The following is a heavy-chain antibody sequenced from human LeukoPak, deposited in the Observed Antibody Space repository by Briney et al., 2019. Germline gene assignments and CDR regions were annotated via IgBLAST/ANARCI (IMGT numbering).Heavy chain of an antibody. V-gene: IGHV3-21*01. D-gene: IGHD5-18*01. CDR3: AKDQRGYSYGYYFDY. CDR2: ISSSSSYI. CDR1: GFTFSSYS. J-gene: IGHJ4*02. Sequence: PGGSLRLSCAASGFTFSSYSMNWVRQAPGKGLEWVSSISSSSSYIYYADSVKGRFTISRDNSKNTLYLQMNSLIPEDTALYYCAKDQRGYSYGYYFDYWGQGALVTVSS.